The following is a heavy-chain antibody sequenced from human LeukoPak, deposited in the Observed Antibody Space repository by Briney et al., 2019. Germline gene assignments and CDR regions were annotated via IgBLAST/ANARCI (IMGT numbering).Heavy chain of an antibody. D-gene: IGHD3-3*01. CDR3: ARVGQVYYDFSHDY. CDR1: GGSFSGYY. CDR2: INHSGST. Sequence: SETLSLTCAVYGGSFSGYYWNWIRQPPGKGLEWIGEINHSGSTNYNPSLKSRVTISVDTSKNQFSLKLSSVTAADTAVYYCARVGQVYYDFSHDYWGQGTLVTVSS. J-gene: IGHJ4*02. V-gene: IGHV4-34*01.